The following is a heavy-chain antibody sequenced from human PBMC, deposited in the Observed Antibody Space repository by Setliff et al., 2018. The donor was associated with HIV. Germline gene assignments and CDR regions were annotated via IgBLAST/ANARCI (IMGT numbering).Heavy chain of an antibody. J-gene: IGHJ4*02. CDR2: IYYSGST. D-gene: IGHD6-13*01. CDR1: GESFSGYF. V-gene: IGHV4-59*12. CDR3: ARGVAAAGL. Sequence: PSETLSLTCAVYGESFSGYFWSWIRQPPGKGLEWIGYIYYSGSTNYNPSLRSRVTISVDTSKNQFSLKLSSVTAADTAVYYCARGVAAAGLWGQGTLVTVSS.